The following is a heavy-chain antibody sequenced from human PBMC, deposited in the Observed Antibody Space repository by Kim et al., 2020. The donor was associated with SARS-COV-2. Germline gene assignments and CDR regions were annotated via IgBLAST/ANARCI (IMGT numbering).Heavy chain of an antibody. Sequence: GGSLRLSCEMSGFKFERFAVHWVRQPPGKGLEWVSGLSLDSDRIGYAESVKGRFTVSRDKAKDTLYRQMDSLRIEDTAFYYCTRDLVPGSADYWGQGSLVTVTS. CDR2: LSLDSDRI. CDR1: GFKFERFA. D-gene: IGHD6-6*01. V-gene: IGHV3-9*01. CDR3: TRDLVPGSADY. J-gene: IGHJ4*02.